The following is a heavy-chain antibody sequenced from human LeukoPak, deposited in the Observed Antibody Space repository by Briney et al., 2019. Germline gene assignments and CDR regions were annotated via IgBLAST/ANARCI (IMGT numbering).Heavy chain of an antibody. V-gene: IGHV1-18*01. CDR2: ISAYNGNT. Sequence: GASVKVSCKAPGYTFTSYGISWVRQAPGQGLEWMGWISAYNGNTNYAQKLQGRVTMTTDTSTSTAYMELRSLRSDDTAVYYCARGVEMATWFIPQLDYWGQGTLVTVSS. D-gene: IGHD5-24*01. J-gene: IGHJ4*02. CDR1: GYTFTSYG. CDR3: ARGVEMATWFIPQLDY.